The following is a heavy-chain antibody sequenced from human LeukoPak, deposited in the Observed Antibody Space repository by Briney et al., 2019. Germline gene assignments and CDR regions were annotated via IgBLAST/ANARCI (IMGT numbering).Heavy chain of an antibody. D-gene: IGHD4-11*01. CDR1: GGTFSSYA. J-gene: IGHJ6*03. Sequence: GASVKVSCKAPGGTFSSYAISWVRQAPGQGLEWMGGILPIFATTNYAQNFQGRVTITADESTSTAYMELSSLRSEDTAVYYCATATVTTRGYYYYYMDVWGKGTTVTVSS. V-gene: IGHV1-69*13. CDR2: ILPIFATT. CDR3: ATATVTTRGYYYYYMDV.